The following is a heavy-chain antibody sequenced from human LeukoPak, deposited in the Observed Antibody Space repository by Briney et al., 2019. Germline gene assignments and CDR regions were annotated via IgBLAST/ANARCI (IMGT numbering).Heavy chain of an antibody. Sequence: PSETLSLTCTVSGVSICTSTHYWAWIRQPPGKGLEWIASMFYGGSTYYNASLRSRVSLSVDTSRNQFSLKLTSVTASDTAIFYCVRQGGWGGAASLIDFWGQGTLVTVSS. CDR1: GVSICTSTHY. V-gene: IGHV4-39*01. J-gene: IGHJ4*02. D-gene: IGHD2-15*01. CDR2: MFYGGST. CDR3: VRQGGWGGAASLIDF.